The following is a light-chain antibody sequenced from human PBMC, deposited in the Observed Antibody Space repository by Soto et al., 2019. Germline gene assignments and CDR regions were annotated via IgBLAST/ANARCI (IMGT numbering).Light chain of an antibody. V-gene: IGLV2-14*01. CDR1: SGDIGTYHY. J-gene: IGLJ1*01. Sequence: QSVLTQPASVSGSPGQSITISCTGTSGDIGTYHYVSWFQQNPGKAPKLIIHEVSHRPSGVSTRFSGSKSGTRASLTISGLQAEDEADYYCSSYRKSNTFVFGTGTKVTVL. CDR3: SSYRKSNTFV. CDR2: EVS.